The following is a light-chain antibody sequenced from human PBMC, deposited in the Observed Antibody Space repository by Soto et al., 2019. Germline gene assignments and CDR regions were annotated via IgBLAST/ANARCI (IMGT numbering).Light chain of an antibody. V-gene: IGKV3-11*01. Sequence: EIVLTQSPATLSLSPGERATLSCRASQSVSSYLLWYQQKPGQTPRLLIYDASNRATGIPARFSGSGSETDFTLTISRLEPEDFAVYYCQQYGNSPITFGQGTRLEI. CDR2: DAS. CDR1: QSVSSY. J-gene: IGKJ5*01. CDR3: QQYGNSPIT.